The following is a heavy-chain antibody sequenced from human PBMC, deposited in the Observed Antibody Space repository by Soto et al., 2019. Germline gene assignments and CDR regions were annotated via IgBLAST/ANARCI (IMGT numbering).Heavy chain of an antibody. CDR3: SSRASGSAYEEVSLYGLDG. D-gene: IGHD3-10*01. Sequence: QVQLVQSGAEVKEAGSSVKVSCKASGGTFTGYAFTWVRQAPGQGLEWIGGIIPVYRRTNYAQNFQGRVTITADESTGTAYMELSNLRSDDTAVYYCSSRASGSAYEEVSLYGLDGWGQGTTVTVSS. J-gene: IGHJ6*02. CDR2: IIPVYRRT. V-gene: IGHV1-69*01. CDR1: GGTFTGYA.